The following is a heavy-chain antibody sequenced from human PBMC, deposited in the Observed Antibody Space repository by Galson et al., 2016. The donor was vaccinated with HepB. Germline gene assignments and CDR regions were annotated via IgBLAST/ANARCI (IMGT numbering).Heavy chain of an antibody. CDR1: GYTFNNFP. D-gene: IGHD2-15*01. V-gene: IGHV7-4-1*02. CDR2: INTNTGDT. Sequence: SVKVSCKASGYTFNNFPMIWVRQAPGQGLEWMGWINTNTGDTRYAQDFIGRFVFSLDTSVSTAYLQISSLKAEDTAVYYCARGQGGGYYFDSWGQGVLVTVSS. J-gene: IGHJ4*02. CDR3: ARGQGGGYYFDS.